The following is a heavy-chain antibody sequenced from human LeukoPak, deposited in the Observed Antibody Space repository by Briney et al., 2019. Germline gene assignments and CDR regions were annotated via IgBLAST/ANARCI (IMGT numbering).Heavy chain of an antibody. J-gene: IGHJ4*02. CDR3: ARRGYCTSTTCYRLFDY. Sequence: RGESLKISCKGSGYSFTSYWIGWVRQMPGKGLEWMGIIYPGESDTRYSPSFQGQVTISADNSITTAYLQWSSLKASDTAMYYCARRGYCTSTTCYRLFDYWGQGTLVTVSS. CDR2: IYPGESDT. D-gene: IGHD2-2*01. CDR1: GYSFTSYW. V-gene: IGHV5-51*01.